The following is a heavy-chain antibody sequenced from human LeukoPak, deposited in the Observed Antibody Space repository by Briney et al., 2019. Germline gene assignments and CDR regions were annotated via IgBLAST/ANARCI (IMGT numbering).Heavy chain of an antibody. D-gene: IGHD6-13*01. CDR2: INHSGST. V-gene: IGHV4-34*01. J-gene: IGHJ6*02. CDR3: ARSSASSSWYHYYYGMDV. Sequence: PSETLSLTCAVYGGSFSGHYWSWIRQPPGKGLEWIGEINHSGSTNYNPSLKSRVTISVDTSKNQFSLKLSSVTAADTAVYYCARSSASSSWYHYYYGMDVWGQGTTVTVSS. CDR1: GGSFSGHY.